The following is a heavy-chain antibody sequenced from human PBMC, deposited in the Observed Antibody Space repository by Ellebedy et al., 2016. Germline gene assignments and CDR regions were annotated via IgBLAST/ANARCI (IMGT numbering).Heavy chain of an antibody. D-gene: IGHD6-19*01. CDR2: INPNSGDT. CDR3: ARDGGSGWSLDY. J-gene: IGHJ4*02. V-gene: IGHV1-2*02. CDR1: QYTFTGYY. Sequence: ASVKVSCKASQYTFTGYYLHWVRQAPGQGLEWMGWINPNSGDTKFAQKFQGRVTMTRDTSINTAYIELSRLRSDDTAVYYCARDGGSGWSLDYWGQGTLVIVSS.